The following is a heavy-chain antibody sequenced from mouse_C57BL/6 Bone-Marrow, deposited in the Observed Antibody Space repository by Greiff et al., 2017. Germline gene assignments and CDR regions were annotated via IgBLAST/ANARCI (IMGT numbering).Heavy chain of an antibody. CDR3: ASITVVVARGYCDV. V-gene: IGHV14-2*01. CDR2: IDPEDGET. Sequence: VQLKQSGAELVKPGASVKLSCKASGFNIKDYYMHWVKQRPEQGLEWIGRIDPEDGETKYASKFQGKATITADTSSNTAYLQLSSLTSEDTAVYYCASITVVVARGYCDVWGTGTTVTVSS. CDR1: GFNIKDYY. D-gene: IGHD1-1*01. J-gene: IGHJ1*03.